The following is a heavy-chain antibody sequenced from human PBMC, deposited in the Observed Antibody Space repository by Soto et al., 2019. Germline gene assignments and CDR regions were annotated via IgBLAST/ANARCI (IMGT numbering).Heavy chain of an antibody. CDR3: ARIPYISASFDY. Sequence: PSETLSLTCTVSGFSVSSTYWGWVRQSPGKGLEWIGYVYNSGSTIYSPSLRSRITISVDPSKNQFSLRLRSVTAADTAVYYCARIPYISASFDYWGQGNLVTVSS. D-gene: IGHD6-19*01. J-gene: IGHJ4*02. V-gene: IGHV4-59*02. CDR2: VYNSGST. CDR1: GFSVSSTY.